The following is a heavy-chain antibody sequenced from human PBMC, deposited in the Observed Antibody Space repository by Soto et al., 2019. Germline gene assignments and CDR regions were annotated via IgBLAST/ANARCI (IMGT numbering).Heavy chain of an antibody. V-gene: IGHV3-74*01. CDR1: GFTFSNYW. D-gene: IGHD3-16*01. J-gene: IGHJ4*02. Sequence: EVQLVESGGGLVQPGGSLRLSCAASGFTFSNYWMHWVRQAPGKGPVWVSRLNTDGSTTNYADSVKGRFTISRDNAKNTLYLQTNSLGAEDTAVYYCARDLGGYASHWGQGTLVTVSS. CDR3: ARDLGGYASH. CDR2: LNTDGSTT.